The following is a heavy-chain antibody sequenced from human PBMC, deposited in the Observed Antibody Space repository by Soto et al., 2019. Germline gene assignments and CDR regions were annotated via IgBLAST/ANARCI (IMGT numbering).Heavy chain of an antibody. CDR2: IYTSGST. D-gene: IGHD2-21*02. CDR1: GGSISSYY. CDR3: ARDSAYCGGDCYSFDY. Sequence: KTSETLSLTCTVSGGSISSYYWSWIRQPAGKGLEWIGRIYTSGSTNYNPSLKSRVTMSVDTSKNQFSLKLSSVTAADTAVYYCARDSAYCGGDCYSFDYWGQGTLVTVSS. J-gene: IGHJ4*02. V-gene: IGHV4-4*07.